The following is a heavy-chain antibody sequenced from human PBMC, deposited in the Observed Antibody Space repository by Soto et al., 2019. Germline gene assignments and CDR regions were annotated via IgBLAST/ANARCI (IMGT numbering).Heavy chain of an antibody. CDR3: ASSSGSTLARAYYYDSSGPRPLDY. V-gene: IGHV1-69*06. CDR1: GGTFSSYA. J-gene: IGHJ4*02. Sequence: SVKVSCKASGGTFSSYAISWVRQAPGQGLEWMGGIIPIFGTANYAQKFQGRVTMTADKSTSTACMELSSLRSEDTAVYYCASSSGSTLARAYYYDSSGPRPLDYWRQGTLVTVSS. D-gene: IGHD3-22*01. CDR2: IIPIFGTA.